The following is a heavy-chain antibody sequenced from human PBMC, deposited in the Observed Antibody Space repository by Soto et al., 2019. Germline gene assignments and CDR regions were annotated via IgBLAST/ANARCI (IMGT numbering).Heavy chain of an antibody. CDR2: VDHSGST. D-gene: IGHD1-26*01. CDR1: GGSIITRNW. Sequence: QVQLQESGPGLVKASGTLSLTCTVSGGSIITRNWWSWVRQPPGKGLEWIGEVDHSGSTNYNPSLQSRVTISGDMAKNKFSLKLTPATTADTAVYYWARREALSGTAGAPVDWGQGTLVNVSS. V-gene: IGHV4-4*02. J-gene: IGHJ4*02. CDR3: ARREALSGTAGAPVD.